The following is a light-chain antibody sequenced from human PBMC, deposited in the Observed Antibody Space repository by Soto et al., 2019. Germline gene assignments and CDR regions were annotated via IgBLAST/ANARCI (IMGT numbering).Light chain of an antibody. CDR2: DAS. V-gene: IGKV3-20*01. CDR3: QQYGFSPIS. CDR1: QTVTNDY. J-gene: IGKJ5*01. Sequence: EVVLTQSPGPLSLSPGERVTLSCRSSQTVTNDYLAWYQQKDGQAPRLLIYDASTRATGVPDRFSGSGSGPEYTLTITRLEPEDVAVYSCQQYGFSPISFGQGTRLEIK.